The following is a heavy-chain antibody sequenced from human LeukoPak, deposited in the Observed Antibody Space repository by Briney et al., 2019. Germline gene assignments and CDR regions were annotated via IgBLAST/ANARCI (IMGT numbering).Heavy chain of an antibody. CDR1: GGSISSGSHY. D-gene: IGHD3-16*01. CDR2: IHYTGGT. Sequence: SETLSLTCTVSGGSISSGSHYYNWIRQHPGKGLEWIGYIHYTGGTSYNPSLKSRATMSLDTSVDQVSLKLNSLTAADTAVYYCAASSGVTLGRFWGQGTLVIVSS. V-gene: IGHV4-31*03. CDR3: AASSGVTLGRF. J-gene: IGHJ4*02.